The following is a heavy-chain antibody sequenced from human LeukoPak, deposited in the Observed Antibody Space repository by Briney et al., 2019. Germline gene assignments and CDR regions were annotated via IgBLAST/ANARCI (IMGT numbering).Heavy chain of an antibody. CDR3: ARGYYYDSSGHFDY. J-gene: IGHJ4*02. CDR1: GGSFSGYY. CDR2: INHSGST. V-gene: IGHV4-34*01. Sequence: PSETLSLTCAVYGGSFSGYYWSWLRQPPGKGLEWIGEINHSGSTNYNPSLKSRVTISVDTSKNQFSLKLSSVTAADTAVYYCARGYYYDSSGHFDYWGQGTLVTVSS. D-gene: IGHD3-22*01.